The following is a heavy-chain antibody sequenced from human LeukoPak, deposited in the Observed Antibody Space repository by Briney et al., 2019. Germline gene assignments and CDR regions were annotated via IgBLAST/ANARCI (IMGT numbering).Heavy chain of an antibody. J-gene: IGHJ4*02. CDR2: MYYSGST. Sequence: SETLSLTCTVSGGSISSSSYYWGWIRQPPGKGLEWIGSMYYSGSTYYNPSLKSRATISGDTSKNQFSLKLSSVTAADTAVYYCARQGDYGDNPFDYWGQGTLVTVSS. D-gene: IGHD4-17*01. CDR1: GGSISSSSYY. CDR3: ARQGDYGDNPFDY. V-gene: IGHV4-39*01.